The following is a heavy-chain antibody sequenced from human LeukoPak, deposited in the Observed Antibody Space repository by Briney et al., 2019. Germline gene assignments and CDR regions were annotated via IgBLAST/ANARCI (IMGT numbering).Heavy chain of an antibody. J-gene: IGHJ6*03. CDR3: ARQGEVPAAIYYYYYYMDV. CDR1: GVSISSTSYY. Sequence: SETLSLTCTVSGVSISSTSYYWGWIRQPPGKGLEWIGTIYYSGSTYYNPSLKSRVTISVDTSKNQFSLKLSSVTAADTAVYYCARQGEVPAAIYYYYYYMDVWGKGTTVTVSS. CDR2: IYYSGST. V-gene: IGHV4-39*01. D-gene: IGHD2-2*02.